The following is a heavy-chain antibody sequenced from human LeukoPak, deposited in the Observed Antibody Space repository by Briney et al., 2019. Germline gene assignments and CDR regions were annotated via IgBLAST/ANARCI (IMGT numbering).Heavy chain of an antibody. Sequence: PSETLSLTCAVYGGSFSGYYWTWIRQPPGKGLEWIGEINHSGSTNYNPSLKSRVTISVDTYKNQFSLKLSSVTVADTAVYYCARERPYGDYFDYWGQGTLVTVSS. D-gene: IGHD4-17*01. CDR2: INHSGST. CDR3: ARERPYGDYFDY. V-gene: IGHV4-34*01. J-gene: IGHJ4*02. CDR1: GGSFSGYY.